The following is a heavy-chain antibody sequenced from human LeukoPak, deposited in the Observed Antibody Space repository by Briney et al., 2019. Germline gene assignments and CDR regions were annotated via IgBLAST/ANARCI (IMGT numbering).Heavy chain of an antibody. Sequence: GGSLRLSCAGSGFTFSSYSMNWVRQAPGKGLEWVSAISGSGGSTYYADSVKGRFTISRDNSKNTLYLQMNSLRAEDTAVYYCAKDSIAVAGLFDYWGQGTLVTVSS. CDR1: GFTFSSYS. CDR3: AKDSIAVAGLFDY. CDR2: ISGSGGST. D-gene: IGHD6-19*01. V-gene: IGHV3-23*01. J-gene: IGHJ4*02.